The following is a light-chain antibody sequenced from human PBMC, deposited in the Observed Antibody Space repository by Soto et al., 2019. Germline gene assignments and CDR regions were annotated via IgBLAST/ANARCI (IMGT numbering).Light chain of an antibody. V-gene: IGKV1-5*01. Sequence: DIQMTQSPSTLSASVGDRVTITCRASQSIRGWLAWYQQKPGKAPHLLNYYASRLKSGVPSRFSGRGSGTEFTLPISSLQPDDFATYYCHQYNSFSPWTFGQATKGEVK. CDR2: YAS. CDR3: HQYNSFSPWT. CDR1: QSIRGW. J-gene: IGKJ1*01.